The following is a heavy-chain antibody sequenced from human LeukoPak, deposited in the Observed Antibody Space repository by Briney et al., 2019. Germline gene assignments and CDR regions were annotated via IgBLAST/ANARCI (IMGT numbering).Heavy chain of an antibody. J-gene: IGHJ4*02. CDR1: GFPFSSSA. Sequence: GGSLRLSCAASGFPFSSSAMSWVRQAAGKGLEWVSGLSGSGTSTYYADSVKGRFTISRDNSKNTLFLQTSSLTTDDTAVYYCVKKGVVAPTGDYYFDFWGQGTLVTVSS. V-gene: IGHV3-23*01. D-gene: IGHD5-12*01. CDR2: LSGSGTST. CDR3: VKKGVVAPTGDYYFDF.